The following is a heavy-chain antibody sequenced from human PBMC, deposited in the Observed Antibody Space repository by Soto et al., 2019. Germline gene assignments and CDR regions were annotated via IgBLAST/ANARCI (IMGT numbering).Heavy chain of an antibody. V-gene: IGHV3-33*01. CDR2: IWYDGSNK. CDR3: ARAGGNYYDSTTGEYYFDY. D-gene: IGHD3-22*01. Sequence: GGSLRLSCAASGFTFSSYGMHWVRQAPGKGLEWVAVIWYDGSNKYYADSVKGRFTISRDNSKNTLYLQMNSLRAEDTAVYYCARAGGNYYDSTTGEYYFDYWGQGTLVTVSS. J-gene: IGHJ4*02. CDR1: GFTFSSYG.